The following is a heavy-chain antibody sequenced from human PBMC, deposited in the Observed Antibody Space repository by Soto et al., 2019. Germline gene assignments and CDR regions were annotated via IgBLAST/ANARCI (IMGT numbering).Heavy chain of an antibody. CDR2: ISAHNGNT. CDR1: GYAFTTCG. Sequence: QVHLVQCGAEVKKPGASVKVSCQGSGYAFTTCGITWVRQAPGQGLEWMGWISAHNGNTNYAQKLQGRVIVTRDTSTSTAYMELRSLRYDDTAVYYCARGRYGDYWGQGALVTVSS. D-gene: IGHD1-1*01. CDR3: ARGRYGDY. J-gene: IGHJ4*02. V-gene: IGHV1-18*01.